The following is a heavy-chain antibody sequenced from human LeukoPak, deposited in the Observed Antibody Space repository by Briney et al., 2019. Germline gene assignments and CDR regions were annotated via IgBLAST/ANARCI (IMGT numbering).Heavy chain of an antibody. CDR1: GGTFSSYA. J-gene: IGHJ5*02. V-gene: IGHV1-46*01. D-gene: IGHD3-10*01. CDR3: ARDRPTYYYGSGSYYENPFDP. Sequence: ASVKVSCKASGGTFSSYAISWVRQAPGQGLEWMGIINPSGGSTSYAQKFQGRVTMTRDTSTSTVYMGLSSLRSEDTAVYYCARDRPTYYYGSGSYYENPFDPWGQGTLVTVSS. CDR2: INPSGGST.